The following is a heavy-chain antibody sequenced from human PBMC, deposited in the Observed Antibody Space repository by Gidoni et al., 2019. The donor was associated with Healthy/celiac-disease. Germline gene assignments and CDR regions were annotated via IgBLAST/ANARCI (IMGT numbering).Heavy chain of an antibody. J-gene: IGHJ6*03. D-gene: IGHD3-10*01. CDR2: ISGSGGST. CDR3: AKTGIHYYYYMDV. Sequence: EVQLLESGGGLVQPGGSLRLSCAASGFTSSSYAMSWVRQAPGKGLGWVSAISGSGGSTYYADSVKGRFTISRDNSKNTLYLQMNSLRAEDTAVYYCAKTGIHYYYYMDVWGKGTTVTVSS. CDR1: GFTSSSYA. V-gene: IGHV3-23*01.